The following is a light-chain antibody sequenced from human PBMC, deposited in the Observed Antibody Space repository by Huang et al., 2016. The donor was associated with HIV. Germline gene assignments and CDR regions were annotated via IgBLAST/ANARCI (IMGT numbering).Light chain of an antibody. CDR3: QQYNNWPRT. CDR1: QSVSIN. J-gene: IGKJ1*01. Sequence: EIVMTQSPATLSVSPGERATLSCRASQSVSINLAWYQQRPGQEPRLLIYGASTRDTGIPARFSGSGSGTDFTLTISSLQSEDFAVYYCQQYNNWPRTFGQGTKVEIK. CDR2: GAS. V-gene: IGKV3-15*01.